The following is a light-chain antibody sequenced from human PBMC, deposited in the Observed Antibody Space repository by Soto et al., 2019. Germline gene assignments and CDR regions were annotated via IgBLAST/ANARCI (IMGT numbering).Light chain of an antibody. V-gene: IGKV1-39*01. Sequence: DIQMTQPPSSLSASVGDRLTITCRASQGISTYLNWYQQKPGKAPKLLIYAASTLQSGVPSRFSGSGSETDFTLTISSLQPEDFATYSCQQNYSATWTFGQGTKVDIK. CDR3: QQNYSATWT. CDR1: QGISTY. CDR2: AAS. J-gene: IGKJ1*01.